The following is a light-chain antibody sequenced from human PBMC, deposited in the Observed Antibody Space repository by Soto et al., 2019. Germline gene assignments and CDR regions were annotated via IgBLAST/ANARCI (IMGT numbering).Light chain of an antibody. J-gene: IGKJ3*01. CDR1: QDIRSY. CDR2: AAS. Sequence: DIQLTQSPSFLSASVGDRVTITCRASQDIRSYLAWYQQIPGKAPKTLISAASTLQSGVPSRFSGSGSGTEFTLTISSLQPEDFATYYCHQLHSYPFTFGPGTKVDIK. V-gene: IGKV1-9*01. CDR3: HQLHSYPFT.